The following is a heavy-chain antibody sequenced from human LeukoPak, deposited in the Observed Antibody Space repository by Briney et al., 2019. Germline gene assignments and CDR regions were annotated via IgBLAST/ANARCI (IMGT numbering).Heavy chain of an antibody. Sequence: SETLSLTCTVSGGSISSGGSYWSWIRQHPGKGLEWIGYIYYSGSTYYNPSLKSRVTISVDTSKNQFSLKLSSVTAADTAVYYCGRGGGGKMVRGVKPHRNWFDPWGQGTLVTVSS. CDR3: GRGGGGKMVRGVKPHRNWFDP. D-gene: IGHD3-10*01. CDR1: GGSISSGGSY. V-gene: IGHV4-31*03. J-gene: IGHJ5*02. CDR2: IYYSGST.